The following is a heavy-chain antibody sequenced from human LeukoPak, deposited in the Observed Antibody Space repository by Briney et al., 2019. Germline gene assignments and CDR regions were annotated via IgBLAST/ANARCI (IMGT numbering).Heavy chain of an antibody. Sequence: GGSLRLSCAASGFTFSSYAMSWVRQAPGKGLEWVSAISGSGGSTYHADSVKGRFTISRDNSKNTLYLQMNSLRAEDTAVYYCAKDSNYDFWSGEQFDPWGQGTLVTVSS. V-gene: IGHV3-23*01. CDR2: ISGSGGST. CDR3: AKDSNYDFWSGEQFDP. D-gene: IGHD3-3*01. J-gene: IGHJ5*02. CDR1: GFTFSSYA.